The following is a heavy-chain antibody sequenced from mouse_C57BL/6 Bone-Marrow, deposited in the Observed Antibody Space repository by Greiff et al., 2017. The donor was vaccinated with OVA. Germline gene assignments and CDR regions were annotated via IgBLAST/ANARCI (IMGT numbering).Heavy chain of an antibody. Sequence: VQLQQSGAELVRPGSSVKMSCKTSGYTFTSYGINWVKQRPGQGLEWIGYIYLGNGYTEYNEKFKGKATLTSDTSSSTAYMQLSSLTSEDSAIYDSARDETGRGDYWGQGTSVTVSS. V-gene: IGHV1-58*01. CDR3: ARDETGRGDY. CDR2: IYLGNGYT. D-gene: IGHD4-1*01. CDR1: GYTFTSYG. J-gene: IGHJ4*01.